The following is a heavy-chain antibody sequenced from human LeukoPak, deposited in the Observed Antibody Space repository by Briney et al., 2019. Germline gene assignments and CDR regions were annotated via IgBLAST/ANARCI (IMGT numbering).Heavy chain of an antibody. J-gene: IGHJ4*02. CDR3: AKDGGYSYGPKFDC. CDR2: IRYDGSNK. D-gene: IGHD5-18*01. CDR1: GFTFSSYG. V-gene: IGHV3-30*02. Sequence: GGSLRLSCAASGFTFSSYGMHWVRQAPGKGLEWVAFIRYDGSNKYYADSVKGRFTISRDNSKNTLYLQMNSLRAEDTAVYYCAKDGGYSYGPKFDCWGQGTLVTVSS.